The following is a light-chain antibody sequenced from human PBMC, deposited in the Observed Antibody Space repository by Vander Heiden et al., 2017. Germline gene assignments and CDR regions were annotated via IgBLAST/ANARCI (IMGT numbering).Light chain of an antibody. CDR2: WAS. Sequence: IVMTQSPDSLPVSLGERATINCKSSQSVLYSSNNRNYLAWYQQKPGQPPKLLIYWASTRESGVPARFSGSGSGTDFTLTISSLQAEDVAVYYCQQYYSSPLTFGQGTKLEIK. CDR3: QQYYSSPLT. J-gene: IGKJ2*01. V-gene: IGKV4-1*01. CDR1: QSVLYSSNNRNY.